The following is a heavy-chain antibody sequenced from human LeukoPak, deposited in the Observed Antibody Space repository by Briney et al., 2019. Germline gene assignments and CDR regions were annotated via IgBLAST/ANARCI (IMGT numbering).Heavy chain of an antibody. CDR2: ISYDGSNK. D-gene: IGHD6-13*01. CDR1: GFTFSSYG. J-gene: IGHJ6*02. V-gene: IGHV3-30*18. CDR3: AKEIAAAGTGYYYYGMDV. Sequence: PGSSLRLSCAASGFTFSSYGMHWVRQAPGKGLEWVAVISYDGSNKYYADSVKGRFTISRDNSKNTLYLQMNSLRAEDTAVYYCAKEIAAAGTGYYYYGMDVWGQGTTVTVSS.